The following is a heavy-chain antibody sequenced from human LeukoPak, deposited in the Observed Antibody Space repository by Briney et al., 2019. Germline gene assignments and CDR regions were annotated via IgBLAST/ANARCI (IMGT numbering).Heavy chain of an antibody. CDR1: GGSISTSRYY. J-gene: IGHJ1*01. CDR2: IFYSGST. V-gene: IGHV4-39*01. Sequence: SETLSLTCTVSGGSISTSRYYWGWIRQPPGKGLGWIGSIFYSGSTYYNPSLKSRVTISVDTSKKQFSLKLSSVTAADTAVYYCARTVGEPGAEYFQHWGQGTLVTVSS. CDR3: ARTVGEPGAEYFQH. D-gene: IGHD3-10*01.